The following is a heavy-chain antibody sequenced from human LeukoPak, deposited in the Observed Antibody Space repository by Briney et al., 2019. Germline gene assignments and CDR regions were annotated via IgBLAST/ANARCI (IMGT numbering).Heavy chain of an antibody. J-gene: IGHJ4*02. CDR2: MNPNSGNT. CDR3: ARDYDILTGYYNFDY. D-gene: IGHD3-9*01. Sequence: ASVKVSCKASGYSFTNYAMNWVRQATGQGLEWMGWMNPNSGNTGYAQKFQGRVTMTRNTSISTAYMELSSLRSEDTAVYYCARDYDILTGYYNFDYWGQGTLVTVSS. V-gene: IGHV1-8*01. CDR1: GYSFTNYA.